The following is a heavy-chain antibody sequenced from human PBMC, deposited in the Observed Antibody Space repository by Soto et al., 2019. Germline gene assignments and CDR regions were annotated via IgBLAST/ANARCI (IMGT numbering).Heavy chain of an antibody. CDR1: GFTFTNAW. J-gene: IGHJ4*02. Sequence: GGSLRLSCAASGFTFTNAWMNWVRQAPGKGLEWVGRIKSKTDGGTTDYAAPVKGRFTISRDDSENTLYLQMNSLKTEDTAFYYCATVKSGYFSPTDYWGQGTLVTVLL. V-gene: IGHV3-15*07. CDR2: IKSKTDGGTT. CDR3: ATVKSGYFSPTDY. D-gene: IGHD3-3*01.